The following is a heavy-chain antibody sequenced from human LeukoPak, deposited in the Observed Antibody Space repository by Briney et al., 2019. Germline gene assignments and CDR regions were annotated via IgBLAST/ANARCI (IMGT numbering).Heavy chain of an antibody. CDR3: ARDIDFYSSRRGAFDI. J-gene: IGHJ3*02. CDR2: ISGSGGST. Sequence: GGSLRLSCAASGFTFSSYAMSWVRQAPGKGLEWVSAISGSGGSTYYADSVKGRFTISRDNSKNTLYLQMNSLRAEDTAVYYCARDIDFYSSRRGAFDIWGQGTMVTVSS. CDR1: GFTFSSYA. V-gene: IGHV3-23*01. D-gene: IGHD6-13*01.